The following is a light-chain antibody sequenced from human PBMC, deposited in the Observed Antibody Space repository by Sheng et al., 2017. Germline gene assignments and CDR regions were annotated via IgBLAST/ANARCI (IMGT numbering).Light chain of an antibody. V-gene: IGLV2-23*01. CDR1: SSDVGSYNL. CDR3: CSYAGSSTFYV. CDR2: EGS. J-gene: IGLJ1*01. Sequence: SVSGSPGQSITISCTGTSSDVGSYNLVSWYQQHPGKAPKLMIYEGSKRPSGVSNRFSGSKSGNTASLTISGLQAEDEADYYCCSYAGSSTFYVFGTGTKVTVL.